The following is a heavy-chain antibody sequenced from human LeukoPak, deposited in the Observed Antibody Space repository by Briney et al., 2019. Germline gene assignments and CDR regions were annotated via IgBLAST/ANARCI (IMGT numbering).Heavy chain of an antibody. CDR2: INPNSGNT. J-gene: IGHJ4*02. D-gene: IGHD6-19*01. Sequence: ASVKVSCKASGYTFTGYYMHWVRQAPGQGLEWMGWINPNSGNTGYAQKFQGRVTITRNTSISTAYMELSSLRSEDTAVYYCARVNAVAGFDYWGQGTLVTVSS. CDR1: GYTFTGYY. V-gene: IGHV1-8*03. CDR3: ARVNAVAGFDY.